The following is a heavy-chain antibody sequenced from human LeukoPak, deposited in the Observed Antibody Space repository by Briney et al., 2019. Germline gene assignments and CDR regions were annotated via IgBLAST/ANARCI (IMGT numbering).Heavy chain of an antibody. CDR3: ARHVLAVDYYYYYMDV. CDR1: GYSFTSYW. V-gene: IGHV5-51*01. D-gene: IGHD6-19*01. J-gene: IGHJ6*03. CDR2: IYPGDSDT. Sequence: GESLKISCKGSGYSFTSYWIGWVRQMPGKGLEWIGIIYPGDSDTRYSPSFQGQVTISADKSISTAYLQWSSLKASDTAMYYCARHVLAVDYYYYYMDVWGKGTTVTVSS.